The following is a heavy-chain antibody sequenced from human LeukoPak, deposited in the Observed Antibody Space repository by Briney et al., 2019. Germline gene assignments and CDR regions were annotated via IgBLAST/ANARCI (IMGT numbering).Heavy chain of an antibody. J-gene: IGHJ6*02. CDR1: GFTFDDYA. CDR2: ISWNSGSI. D-gene: IGHD3-16*01. V-gene: IGHV3-9*01. CDR3: ARGGGLDV. Sequence: GGSLRLSCAASGFTFDDYAMHWVRQAPGKGLGWVAGISWNSGSIGYADSVKGRFTLSRDNAKNSLYLQMSNLRAEDTAVYFCARGGGLDVWGQGATVTVSS.